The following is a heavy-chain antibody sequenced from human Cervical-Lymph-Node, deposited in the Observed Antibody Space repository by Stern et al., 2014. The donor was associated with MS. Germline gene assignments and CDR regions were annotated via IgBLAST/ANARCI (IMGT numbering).Heavy chain of an antibody. V-gene: IGHV3-21*01. CDR3: ARDAHGDYAPYYYYYGMDV. Sequence: EVQLVESGGGLLKPGGSLRLSRAASGFTFSSSSMNWVRPAPGKGLEWVSSISSSSSYIYYADSVEGRFTISRDNAKNSLYLQMNSLRAEDTAVYYCARDAHGDYAPYYYYYGMDVWGQGTTVTVSS. CDR1: GFTFSSSS. CDR2: ISSSSSYI. J-gene: IGHJ6*02. D-gene: IGHD4-17*01.